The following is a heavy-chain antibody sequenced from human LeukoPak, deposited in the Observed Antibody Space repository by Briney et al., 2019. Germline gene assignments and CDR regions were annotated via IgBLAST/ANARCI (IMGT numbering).Heavy chain of an antibody. J-gene: IGHJ4*02. D-gene: IGHD2-8*01. CDR1: GGSISSRFGY. CDR3: ANLGSTNGAIGD. V-gene: IGHV4-39*01. CDR2: MFYSGTT. Sequence: PSETLSLTCAVSGGSISSRFGYWGWIRQPPGKGLEWIGSMFYSGTTYYNRSLKSRVTISVDTSKKQFSLRLSSVTAADTAVYYCANLGSTNGAIGDWGQGTRVIVSS.